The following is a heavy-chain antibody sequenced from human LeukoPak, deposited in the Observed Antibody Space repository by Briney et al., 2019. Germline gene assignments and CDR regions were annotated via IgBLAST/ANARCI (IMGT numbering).Heavy chain of an antibody. CDR2: IYYSGST. CDR3: ARDKEGYYFDY. CDR1: GGSVSSGGYY. J-gene: IGHJ4*02. Sequence: SETLSLTCTVSGGSVSSGGYYWSWIRQPPGKGLEWIGYIYYSGSTNYNPSLKSRVTISVDTSKNQFSLKLSSVTAADTAVYYCARDKEGYYFDYWGQGTLVTVSS. V-gene: IGHV4-61*08.